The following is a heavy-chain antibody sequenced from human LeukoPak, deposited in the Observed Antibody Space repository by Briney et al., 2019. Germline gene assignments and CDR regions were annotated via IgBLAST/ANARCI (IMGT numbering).Heavy chain of an antibody. V-gene: IGHV3-30*03. CDR1: GFTFSRYG. J-gene: IGHJ4*02. Sequence: SGGSLRLSCAASGFTFSRYGMHWVRQAPGKGLEWVAVISYDGSNKYYADSVKGRFTISRDNSKNTLYLQMNSLRAEDTAVYYCARDPSDGSGSAFDYWGQGTLVTVSS. D-gene: IGHD3-10*01. CDR2: ISYDGSNK. CDR3: ARDPSDGSGSAFDY.